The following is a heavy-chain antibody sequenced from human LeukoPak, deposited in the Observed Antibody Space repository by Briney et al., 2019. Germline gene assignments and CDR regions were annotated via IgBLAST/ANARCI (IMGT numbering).Heavy chain of an antibody. D-gene: IGHD3-22*01. Sequence: GASVKVSCKASGYTFTSYGISWVRQAPGQGLEWMGWISAYNGNTNYAQKRQGRVTMTTDTSTSTAYMELRSLRSDDTAVYYCARDLPTYYYDSNGYYIFDYWGQGTLVTVSS. V-gene: IGHV1-18*01. CDR1: GYTFTSYG. CDR3: ARDLPTYYYDSNGYYIFDY. J-gene: IGHJ4*02. CDR2: ISAYNGNT.